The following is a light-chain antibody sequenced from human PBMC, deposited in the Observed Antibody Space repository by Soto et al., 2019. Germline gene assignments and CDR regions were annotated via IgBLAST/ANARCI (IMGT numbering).Light chain of an antibody. CDR2: EVS. CDR3: SSSTSSSTVV. Sequence: QSALTQPASVSGSPGQSITISCTGTSSDVGGYNYVSWYQQHPGIAPKLMIYEVSNRPSGVSNRFSGSKSGNTASLTISGLQAEDEADYYCSSSTSSSTVVFGGGTKVTVL. V-gene: IGLV2-14*01. J-gene: IGLJ2*01. CDR1: SSDVGGYNY.